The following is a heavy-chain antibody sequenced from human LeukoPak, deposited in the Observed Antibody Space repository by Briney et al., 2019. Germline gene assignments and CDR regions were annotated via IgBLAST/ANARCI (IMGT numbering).Heavy chain of an antibody. CDR3: ARHCGGWSFDY. D-gene: IGHD6-19*01. CDR2: VSYSGST. J-gene: IGHJ4*02. Sequence: SETLTLTCKVSGDSISGYYWSWIRQPPGKGLEWIGYVSYSGSTNYNLSLKSRVSISVDTSKNQFSQNLSSLTAADTAVYYCARHCGGWSFDYWVQGTLITVSS. V-gene: IGHV4-59*08. CDR1: GDSISGYY.